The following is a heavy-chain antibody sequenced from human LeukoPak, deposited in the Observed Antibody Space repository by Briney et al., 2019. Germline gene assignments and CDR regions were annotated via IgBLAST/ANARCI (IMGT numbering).Heavy chain of an antibody. D-gene: IGHD5-18*01. V-gene: IGHV3-30-3*01. J-gene: IGHJ6*02. CDR1: GFTFSTYA. Sequence: GGSLRLSCAASGFTFSTYAMHWVRQAPGKGLEWVAVISYDGSNKYYADSVKGRFTISRDNSKNTLYLQMNSLRVEDTAVYYCARSRAAMTYGMDVWGQGTTVTVSS. CDR3: ARSRAAMTYGMDV. CDR2: ISYDGSNK.